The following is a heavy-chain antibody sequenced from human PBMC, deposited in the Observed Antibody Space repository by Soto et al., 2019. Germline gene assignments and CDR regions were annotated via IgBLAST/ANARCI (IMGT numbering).Heavy chain of an antibody. J-gene: IGHJ6*02. D-gene: IGHD3-22*01. Sequence: SVKVSCKASGYTFTSYGISWVRQAPGQGLEWMGGIIPIFGTANYAQKFQGRVTITADESTSTAYMELSSLRSEDTAVYYCARSLGSGYYYYYYGMDVWGQGTTVTVSS. CDR1: GYTFTSYG. CDR2: IIPIFGTA. CDR3: ARSLGSGYYYYYYGMDV. V-gene: IGHV1-69*13.